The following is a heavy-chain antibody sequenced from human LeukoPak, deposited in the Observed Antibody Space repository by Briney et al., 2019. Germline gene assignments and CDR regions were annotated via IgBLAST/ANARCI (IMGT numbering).Heavy chain of an antibody. V-gene: IGHV3-30*19. J-gene: IGHJ4*02. D-gene: IGHD3-10*01. CDR1: GFTLRGYG. Sequence: GGSLRLSCAASGFTLRGYGMHWVRQAPGKGLEWVAVISYDGGNKYYADSVKGRFTISRDNSKNTLDLQMNSLRPEDTAVYYCARDFSAYRFGEFDYWGQGTLVTVSS. CDR2: ISYDGGNK. CDR3: ARDFSAYRFGEFDY.